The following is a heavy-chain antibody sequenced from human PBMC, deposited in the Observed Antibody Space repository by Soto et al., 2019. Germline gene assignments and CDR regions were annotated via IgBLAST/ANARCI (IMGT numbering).Heavy chain of an antibody. CDR3: VAGQYFFDY. CDR2: ISYDGSNK. Sequence: QVQLVESGGGVVQPGRSLRLSCAASGFSFSSYGMQWVRQAPGKGLEWVAVISYDGSNKYYADSVKDRFTISRDNSKKPLYLQRNSLRADDTAVYYCVAGQYFFDYCGQGTLFTVSA. V-gene: IGHV3-30*03. CDR1: GFSFSSYG. D-gene: IGHD6-19*01. J-gene: IGHJ4*02.